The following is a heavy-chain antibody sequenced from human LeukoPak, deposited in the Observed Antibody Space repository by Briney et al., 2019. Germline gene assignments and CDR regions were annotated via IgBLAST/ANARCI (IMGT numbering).Heavy chain of an antibody. CDR3: ARELGSYSSSSQGDY. CDR1: GFTVSSNY. CDR2: IYSGGST. J-gene: IGHJ4*02. Sequence: PGGSLRLSCAASGFTVSSNYMSWVRQAPGKGLEWVSVIYSGGSTYYADSVKGRFTISRDNSKNTLYLQMNSLRAEDTAVYYYARELGSYSSSSQGDYWGQGTLVTVSS. D-gene: IGHD6-6*01. V-gene: IGHV3-66*01.